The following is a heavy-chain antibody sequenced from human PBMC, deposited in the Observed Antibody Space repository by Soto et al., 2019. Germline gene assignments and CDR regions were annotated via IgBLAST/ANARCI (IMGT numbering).Heavy chain of an antibody. CDR3: ARDLSNWNDVVGMDV. CDR2: IWYDGSNK. CDR1: GFTFSSYG. V-gene: IGHV3-33*01. D-gene: IGHD1-20*01. J-gene: IGHJ6*02. Sequence: QVQLVESGGGVVQPGRSLRLSCAASGFTFSSYGMHWVRQAPGKGLEWVAVIWYDGSNKYYADSVKGRFTISRDNSKNPLYLQMNSLRAEDTAVYYCARDLSNWNDVVGMDVLGQGTTVTVSS.